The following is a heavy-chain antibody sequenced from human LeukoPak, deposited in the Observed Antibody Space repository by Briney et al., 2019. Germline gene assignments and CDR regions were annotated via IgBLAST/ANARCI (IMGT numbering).Heavy chain of an antibody. CDR3: ARESDRHHDLWSGYLAFDY. V-gene: IGHV3-48*01. CDR2: ISSSSSTI. D-gene: IGHD3-3*01. Sequence: GGSLRLSCAASGFTFSSYSMNWVRQAPGKGLEWVSYISSSSSTIYYADSVKGRFTISRDNVKNSLYLQMNSLRAEDTAVYYCARESDRHHDLWSGYLAFDYWGQGTRVTVSS. J-gene: IGHJ4*02. CDR1: GFTFSSYS.